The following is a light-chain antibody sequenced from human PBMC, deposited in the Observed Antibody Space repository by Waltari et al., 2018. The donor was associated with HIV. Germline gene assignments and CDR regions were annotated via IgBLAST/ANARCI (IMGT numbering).Light chain of an antibody. CDR2: DVS. CDR3: SSDTSTYV. CDR1: SSDVGGYNY. Sequence: QSALTQPASVSGPPGQSITISCTGTSSDVGGYNYVPWYQQHPVKAPKLMIYDVSNLPSGFSSRFSGSKSGNTDSLTISGLQAEDEADYYCSSDTSTYVFGTGTKVTVL. J-gene: IGLJ1*01. V-gene: IGLV2-14*01.